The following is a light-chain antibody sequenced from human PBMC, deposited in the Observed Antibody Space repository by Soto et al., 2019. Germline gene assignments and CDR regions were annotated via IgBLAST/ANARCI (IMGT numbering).Light chain of an antibody. V-gene: IGLV2-23*01. J-gene: IGLJ1*01. CDR1: NSDVGRYNL. CDR3: CSYAGSGTYV. CDR2: EAI. Sequence: QSALTQPASVSGSPGQSLSISCTGTNSDVGRYNLVSWYQQHPGKAPKLMSYEAIKRRAGASNRFSGSKAGNTASLTISELQAEDEADYYCCSYAGSGTYVFGTGTKVTVL.